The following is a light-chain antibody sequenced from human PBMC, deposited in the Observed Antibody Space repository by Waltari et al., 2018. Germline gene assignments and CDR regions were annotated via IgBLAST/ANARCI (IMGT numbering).Light chain of an antibody. Sequence: NVFTQSPGNVSLSPGDRVTLPCWARQSVSSYLAWSQQKPGQAPRLLIYHASTRATGIPDRFSGSGSGTDFSLTISRLEPEDFAMYYCHQYVESPATFGQGTKVEIK. J-gene: IGKJ1*01. CDR1: QSVSSY. V-gene: IGKV3-20*01. CDR2: HAS. CDR3: HQYVESPAT.